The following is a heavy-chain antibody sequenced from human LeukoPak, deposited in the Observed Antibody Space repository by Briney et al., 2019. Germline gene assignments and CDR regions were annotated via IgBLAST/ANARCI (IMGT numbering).Heavy chain of an antibody. V-gene: IGHV1-18*01. J-gene: IGHJ4*02. Sequence: ASVKVSCKASGYTFKNYGISWVRQAPGQGLEWMGWISAYNGNTNYAQKLQGRVTMTTDTSTSTAYMELRSLRSDDTAVYYCARDNDSRDPPHFDYWGQGTLVTVSS. CDR1: GYTFKNYG. CDR2: ISAYNGNT. D-gene: IGHD3-16*01. CDR3: ARDNDSRDPPHFDY.